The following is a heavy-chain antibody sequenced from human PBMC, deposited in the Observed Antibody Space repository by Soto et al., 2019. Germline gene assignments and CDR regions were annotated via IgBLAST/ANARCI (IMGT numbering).Heavy chain of an antibody. CDR1: GFTFTNYW. J-gene: IGHJ6*02. CDR3: ARGVRNYYGMDV. Sequence: GGSLRLSCAASGFTFTNYWMHWVRQAPGRGLVWVSRINSDGSSRFYADSGKGRFTISRDNAENTVYLQMNSLRAEDTAVYYCARGVRNYYGMDVWGQGTTVTVSS. V-gene: IGHV3-74*01. CDR2: INSDGSSR.